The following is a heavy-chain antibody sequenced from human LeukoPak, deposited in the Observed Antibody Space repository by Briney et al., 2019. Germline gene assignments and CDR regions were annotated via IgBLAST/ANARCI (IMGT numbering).Heavy chain of an antibody. CDR3: ALHYSDNTGKWFDP. J-gene: IGHJ5*02. CDR2: IYYSGGT. V-gene: IGHV4-39*01. CDR1: GGSISSSSYY. Sequence: SETLSLTCTISGGSISSSSYYWGWIRQPPGKGLEWIGSIYYSGGTYYNPSLESRVTISADTSTLDTSKKQFSLRLTSVTAADTAVYYCALHYSDNTGKWFDPWGQGILVTVSS. D-gene: IGHD1-1*01.